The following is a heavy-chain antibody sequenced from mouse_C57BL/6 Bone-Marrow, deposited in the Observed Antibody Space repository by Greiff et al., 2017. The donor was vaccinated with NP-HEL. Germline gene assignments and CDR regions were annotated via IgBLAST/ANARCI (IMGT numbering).Heavy chain of an antibody. J-gene: IGHJ3*01. D-gene: IGHD1-1*01. CDR2: FYPGSGSI. CDR1: GYTFTEYT. V-gene: IGHV1-62-2*01. Sequence: VQLQQSGAELVKPGASVKLSCKASGYTFTEYTIHWVKQRSGQGLEWIGWFYPGSGSIKYNEKFKDKATLTADKSSSTVYMELSRLTSEDSAVYFCARHEIYYDGSSRAWFAYWGQGTLVTVSA. CDR3: ARHEIYYDGSSRAWFAY.